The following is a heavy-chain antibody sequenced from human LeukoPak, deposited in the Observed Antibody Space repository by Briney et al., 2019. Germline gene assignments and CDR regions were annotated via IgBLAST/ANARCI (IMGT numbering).Heavy chain of an antibody. D-gene: IGHD3-22*01. CDR3: ATGGYYDSSGYHDAFDI. CDR2: INHSGST. Sequence: PSETLSLTCAVYGGSFSGYYWSWLRQPPRKGLEWMGEINHSGSTNYNPSLKSRVTISVDTSKNQFSLKLSSVTAADTAVYYCATGGYYDSSGYHDAFDIWGQGTMVTVSS. V-gene: IGHV4-34*01. J-gene: IGHJ3*02. CDR1: GGSFSGYY.